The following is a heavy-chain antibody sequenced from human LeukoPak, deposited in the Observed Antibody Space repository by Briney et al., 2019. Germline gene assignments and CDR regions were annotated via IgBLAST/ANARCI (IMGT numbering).Heavy chain of an antibody. D-gene: IGHD2-2*02. CDR1: GGSISSGSYY. CDR3: AREKKDIVVVPAAIPDY. J-gene: IGHJ4*02. V-gene: IGHV4-61*02. CDR2: IYTSGST. Sequence: SETLSLTCTVSGGSISSGSYYWSWIRQPAGKGLEWIGRIYTSGSTNYNPSLKSRVTISVDTSKNQFSLKLSSVTAADTAVYYCAREKKDIVVVPAAIPDYWGQGTLVTVSS.